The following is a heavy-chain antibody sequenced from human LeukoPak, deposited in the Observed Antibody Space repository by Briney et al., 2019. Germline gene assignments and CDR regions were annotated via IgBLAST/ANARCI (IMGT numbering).Heavy chain of an antibody. CDR3: ARVWRVGWYYFDY. CDR1: GGTFSSYA. J-gene: IGHJ4*02. CDR2: IIPIFGTA. D-gene: IGHD6-19*01. V-gene: IGHV1-69*06. Sequence: SVNVSCEASGGTFSSYAISWVRQAPGQGLEWMGGIIPIFGTATYAQKFQGRVTITADKSTSTAYMELSSLRSEDTAVYYCARVWRVGWYYFDYWGQGTLVTVSS.